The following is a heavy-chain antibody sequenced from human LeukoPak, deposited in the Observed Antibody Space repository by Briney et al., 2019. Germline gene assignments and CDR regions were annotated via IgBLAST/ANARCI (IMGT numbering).Heavy chain of an antibody. CDR1: GFTFSDYY. J-gene: IGHJ4*02. V-gene: IGHV3-11*01. CDR2: ISSSGSTI. D-gene: IGHD3-22*01. CDR3: ARDPGRGYYYVPYFDY. Sequence: GGSLRLSCAASGFTFSDYYMSWIRQAPGKGLEWVSYISSSGSTIYHADSVKGRFTISRDNAKNSLYLQMNSLRAEDTAVYYCARDPGRGYYYVPYFDYWGQGTLVTVSS.